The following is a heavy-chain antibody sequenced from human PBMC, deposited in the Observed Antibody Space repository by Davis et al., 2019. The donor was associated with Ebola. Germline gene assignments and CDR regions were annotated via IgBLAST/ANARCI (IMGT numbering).Heavy chain of an antibody. J-gene: IGHJ6*02. Sequence: PSETLSLPCAVYSGSFSGYYWNWIRQPPGKGLEWIGEINHSGSTNYNPSLKSRVTISVDTSKNQFSLKLSSVTAADTAVYYCARGSARYSGYDFTYYYYGMDVWGQGTTVTVSS. CDR3: ARGSARYSGYDFTYYYYGMDV. V-gene: IGHV4-34*01. D-gene: IGHD5-12*01. CDR1: SGSFSGYY. CDR2: INHSGST.